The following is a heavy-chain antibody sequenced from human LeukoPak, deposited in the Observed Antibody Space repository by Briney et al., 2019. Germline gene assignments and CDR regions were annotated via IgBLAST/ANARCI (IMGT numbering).Heavy chain of an antibody. Sequence: SETLSLTCTVSGGSISSSSYYWGWIRQPPGKGLEWIGSIYYSGSTYYNPSLKSRVTISVDTSKNQFSPKLSSVTAADTAVYYCARRILTGYYVDAFDIWGQGTMVTVSS. D-gene: IGHD3-9*01. CDR1: GGSISSSSYY. CDR2: IYYSGST. CDR3: ARRILTGYYVDAFDI. J-gene: IGHJ3*02. V-gene: IGHV4-39*07.